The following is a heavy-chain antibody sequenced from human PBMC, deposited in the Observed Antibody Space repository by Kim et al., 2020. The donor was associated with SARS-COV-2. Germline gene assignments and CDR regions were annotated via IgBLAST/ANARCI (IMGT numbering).Heavy chain of an antibody. D-gene: IGHD4-17*01. CDR3: ARDPLPYGDYVNWFDP. V-gene: IGHV1-46*01. Sequence: KFQGRVTMPRDTSTSTVYMELSSLRSEDTAVYYCARDPLPYGDYVNWFDPWGQGTLVTVSS. J-gene: IGHJ5*02.